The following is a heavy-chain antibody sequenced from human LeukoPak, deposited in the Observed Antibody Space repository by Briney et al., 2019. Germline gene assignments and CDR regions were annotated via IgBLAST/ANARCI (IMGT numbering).Heavy chain of an antibody. CDR2: ISWNSGSI. CDR3: AKDSNPLLVGSWFDP. CDR1: GFTFDDYA. Sequence: GRSLRLSCAASGFTFDDYAMHWVRQAPGKGLEWVSGISWNSGSIGYADSVKGRFTISRDNAKNSLYLQMNSLRAEDTALYYCAKDSNPLLVGSWFDPWGQGTLVTVSS. V-gene: IGHV3-9*01. D-gene: IGHD6-13*01. J-gene: IGHJ5*02.